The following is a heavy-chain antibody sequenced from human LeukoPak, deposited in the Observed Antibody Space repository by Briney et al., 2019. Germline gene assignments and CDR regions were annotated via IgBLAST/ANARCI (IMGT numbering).Heavy chain of an antibody. V-gene: IGHV4-39*07. D-gene: IGHD4-17*01. CDR1: GGSISSSSYY. Sequence: PSETLSLTCTVSGGSISSSSYYWGWIRQPPGKGLECIGSIYYSGSTYYNPSLKSRVTISVDKSKNQFSLKLSSVTAADTAVYYCARAYYGVWFDPWGQGTLVTVSS. J-gene: IGHJ5*02. CDR3: ARAYYGVWFDP. CDR2: IYYSGST.